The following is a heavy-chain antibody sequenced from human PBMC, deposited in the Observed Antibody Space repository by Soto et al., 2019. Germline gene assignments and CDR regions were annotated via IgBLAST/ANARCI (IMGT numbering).Heavy chain of an antibody. Sequence: GSGPTLVNPTETLTLTCTVSGFSLSNARMGVSWIRQPPGKALEWLARIDWDDDKYYSTSLKTRLTISKDTSKNQVVLTMTNMDPVDTATYYCARIGVRYFDWSRPVVYFDYWGQGTLVTVSS. CDR2: IDWDDDK. CDR3: ARIGVRYFDWSRPVVYFDY. CDR1: GFSLSNARMG. D-gene: IGHD3-9*01. J-gene: IGHJ4*02. V-gene: IGHV2-70*11.